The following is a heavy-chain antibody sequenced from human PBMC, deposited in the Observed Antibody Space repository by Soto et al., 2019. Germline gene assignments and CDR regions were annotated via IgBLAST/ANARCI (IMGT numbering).Heavy chain of an antibody. CDR2: IYYSGST. D-gene: IGHD1-7*01. J-gene: IGHJ4*02. Sequence: SETLSLTCTVSGGSISSSSYYWGWIRQPPGKGLEWIGSIYYSGSTYYNPSLKSRVTISVDTSKNQFSLKLSSVTAADTAVYYCASNAITGTTLGGYYFDYWGQGTLVTVSS. CDR3: ASNAITGTTLGGYYFDY. V-gene: IGHV4-39*01. CDR1: GGSISSSSYY.